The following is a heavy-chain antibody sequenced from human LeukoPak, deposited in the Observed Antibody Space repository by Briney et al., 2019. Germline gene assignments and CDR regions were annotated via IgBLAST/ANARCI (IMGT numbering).Heavy chain of an antibody. CDR2: IWYDGSNK. V-gene: IGHV3-33*06. CDR3: AKDRRRDYYDSSGFIDY. J-gene: IGHJ4*02. Sequence: GGSLRLSCAASGFTFSSYGMHWVRQAPGKGLEWVAVIWYDGSNKYYADSVKGRFTISRDNSKNTLYLQMNSLRAEDTAVYYCAKDRRRDYYDSSGFIDYWGQGTLVTVSS. D-gene: IGHD3-22*01. CDR1: GFTFSSYG.